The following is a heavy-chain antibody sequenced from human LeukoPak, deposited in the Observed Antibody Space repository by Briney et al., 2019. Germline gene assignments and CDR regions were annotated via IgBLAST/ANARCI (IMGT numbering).Heavy chain of an antibody. CDR3: AKALSVGATNYDDY. J-gene: IGHJ4*02. CDR1: GFTFSSYG. V-gene: IGHV3-30*02. CDR2: ISFDINDR. Sequence: PGGSLRLSCAASGFTFSSYGMHWVRQAPGKGLEWVASISFDINDRKYAESVRGRFTISRDNSKNTLYLQMNSLRAEDTAVYYCAKALSVGATNYDDYWGQGTLVTVSS. D-gene: IGHD1-26*01.